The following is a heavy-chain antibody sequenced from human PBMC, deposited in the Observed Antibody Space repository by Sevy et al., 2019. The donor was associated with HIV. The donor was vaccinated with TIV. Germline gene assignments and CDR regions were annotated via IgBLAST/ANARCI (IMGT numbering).Heavy chain of an antibody. CDR1: GYTFSAYH. J-gene: IGHJ4*02. CDR3: ARAYCTGGRCYSLAY. V-gene: IGHV1-18*01. D-gene: IGHD2-15*01. Sequence: ASVKVSCKVSGYTFSAYHITWVRQAPGQGLEWMGRISPHNGDTNYAQKFQGRVTMITDTSTTTASRELRSLRSDDTAVYYCARAYCTGGRCYSLAYWGQGTLVTVSS. CDR2: ISPHNGDT.